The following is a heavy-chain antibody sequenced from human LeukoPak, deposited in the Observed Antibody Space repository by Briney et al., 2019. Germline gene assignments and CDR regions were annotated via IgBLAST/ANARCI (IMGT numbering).Heavy chain of an antibody. CDR1: AFTFSGYS. CDR3: ARRPAAGTGY. D-gene: IGHD6-13*01. Sequence: KTGGSLRLSCAASAFTFSGYSMNWVRQAPGKGLEWVSSISSSSSYIYYADSVKGRFTISRDNAKNSLYLQMNSLRAEDTAVYYCARRPAAGTGYWGQGTLVTVSS. J-gene: IGHJ4*02. CDR2: ISSSSSYI. V-gene: IGHV3-21*01.